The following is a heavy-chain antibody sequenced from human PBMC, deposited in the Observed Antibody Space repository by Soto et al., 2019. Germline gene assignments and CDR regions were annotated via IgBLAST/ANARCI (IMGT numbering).Heavy chain of an antibody. CDR1: GFTFSSYA. J-gene: IGHJ5*02. Sequence: GGSLRLSCAASGFTFSSYAMSWVRQAPGKGLEWVSAISGSGGSTYYADSVKGRFTISRDNSKNTLYLQMNSLRADDTAVYYCAQAPGYNWNLNWFDHWGQGTLVNVSS. CDR3: AQAPGYNWNLNWFDH. D-gene: IGHD1-7*01. CDR2: ISGSGGST. V-gene: IGHV3-23*01.